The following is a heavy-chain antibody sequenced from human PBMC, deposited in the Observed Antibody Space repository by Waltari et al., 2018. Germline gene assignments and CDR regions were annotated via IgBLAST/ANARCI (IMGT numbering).Heavy chain of an antibody. CDR1: GYTFTRYD. CDR2: MNTNSGNK. CDR3: ARGEGVWGYSYAFDP. D-gene: IGHD5-18*01. Sequence: QVQLVQSGAEVKKPGASVKVSCKASGYTFTRYDINWVRQATGQGLEWMGWMNTNSGNKGYGEKFKGRVTMTRKTSISTAYMELSILRSEDTAVYYCARGEGVWGYSYAFDPWGQGTLVTVSS. V-gene: IGHV1-8*01. J-gene: IGHJ5*02.